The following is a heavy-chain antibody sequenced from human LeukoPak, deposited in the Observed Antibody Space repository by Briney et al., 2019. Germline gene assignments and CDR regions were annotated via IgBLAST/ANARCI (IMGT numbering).Heavy chain of an antibody. Sequence: PGGSLRLSCAASGFTFSSYSMNWVRQAPGKGLEWVSYISSSSSTIYYADSVKGRFTISRDNAKNSLYLQMNSLRAGDTAVYYCARDEPQYSSSYYYWGQGTLVTVSS. CDR2: ISSSSSTI. CDR3: ARDEPQYSSSYYY. CDR1: GFTFSSYS. J-gene: IGHJ4*02. V-gene: IGHV3-48*04. D-gene: IGHD6-13*01.